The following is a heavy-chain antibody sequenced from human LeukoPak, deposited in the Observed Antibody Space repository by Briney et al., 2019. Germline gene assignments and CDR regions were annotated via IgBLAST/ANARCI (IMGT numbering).Heavy chain of an antibody. Sequence: SETLSLTCAVSGGSINSRNWWSWVRQPPGKGLEWIGEIYHSGSTNYNPSLKSRVTISVGTSKKQFSLKLSSVTAADTAVYYCARISLTGYAPISGYFDYWGQGTLVTVSS. J-gene: IGHJ4*02. CDR2: IYHSGST. V-gene: IGHV4-4*02. D-gene: IGHD3-9*01. CDR1: GGSINSRNW. CDR3: ARISLTGYAPISGYFDY.